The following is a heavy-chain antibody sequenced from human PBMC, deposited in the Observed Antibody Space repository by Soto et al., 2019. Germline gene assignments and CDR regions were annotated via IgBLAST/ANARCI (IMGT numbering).Heavy chain of an antibody. V-gene: IGHV1-69*06. CDR2: IIPIFGRA. D-gene: IGHD6-13*01. CDR3: ASGGPDSSSWYTY. Sequence: GASVKVSCKASGGTFRNHGISWVRQAPGQGLEWVGGIIPIFGRAKYAQKFQGRVTITADKSTSTAYMELSSLRSEDTAVYYCASGGPDSSSWYTYWGQGTLVTVSS. J-gene: IGHJ4*02. CDR1: GGTFRNHG.